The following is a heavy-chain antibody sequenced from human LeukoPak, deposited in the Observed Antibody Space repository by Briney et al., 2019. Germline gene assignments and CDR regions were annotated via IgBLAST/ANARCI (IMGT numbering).Heavy chain of an antibody. CDR1: GYTFTSYG. V-gene: IGHV1-18*01. CDR3: AASSSWYNKYYSMDV. J-gene: IGHJ6*02. CDR2: ISAYNGNT. D-gene: IGHD6-13*01. Sequence: GASVKVSCKASGYTFTSYGISWVRQAPGQGLEWMGWISAYNGNTNYAQRVQGRVTMTTDTSTSTAYMELRSLRSDDTAVYYCAASSSWYNKYYSMDVWGQGTTVTVSS.